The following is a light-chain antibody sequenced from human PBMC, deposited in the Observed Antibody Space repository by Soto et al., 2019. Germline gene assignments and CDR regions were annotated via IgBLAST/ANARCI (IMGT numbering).Light chain of an antibody. J-gene: IGLJ1*01. V-gene: IGLV2-8*01. CDR1: SSDVGGYNY. CDR3: SSYAGSNNFV. CDR2: EVS. Sequence: QSVLAQPPSASGSPGQSVTISCSGTSSDVGGYNYVSWHQQHPGKAPKLMIYEVSKRPSGVPDRFSGSKSGNTASLIVSGLQAEDEAAYYCSSYAGSNNFVFGTGTKVTVL.